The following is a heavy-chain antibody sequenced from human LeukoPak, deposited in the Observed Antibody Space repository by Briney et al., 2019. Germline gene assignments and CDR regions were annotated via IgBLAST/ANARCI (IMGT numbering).Heavy chain of an antibody. CDR1: GGSISSSSYY. Sequence: SETLSLTCTVSGGSISSSSYYWGWIRQPPGKGLEWIGYIYYSGSTYYNPSLKSRVTISVDTSKNQFSLKLSSVTAADTAVYYCARENSLELLGGPLDYWGQGTLVTVSS. V-gene: IGHV4-30-4*08. CDR3: ARENSLELLGGPLDY. D-gene: IGHD1-7*01. J-gene: IGHJ4*02. CDR2: IYYSGST.